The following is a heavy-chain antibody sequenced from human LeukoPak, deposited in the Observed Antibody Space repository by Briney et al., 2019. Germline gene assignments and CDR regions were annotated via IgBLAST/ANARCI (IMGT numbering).Heavy chain of an antibody. D-gene: IGHD6-19*01. CDR3: AKRPTSKAVAGTCFSWFAP. CDR1: GFTFSSYA. Sequence: PGGSLRLSCAASGFTFSSYAMSWVRQAPGKGLEWVSAISGSGGSTYYADSVRGRFTISRDNSKNTLYLQMNSLRAEDTAVYYCAKRPTSKAVAGTCFSWFAPWAQGPRVTVPS. CDR2: ISGSGGST. J-gene: IGHJ5*02. V-gene: IGHV3-23*01.